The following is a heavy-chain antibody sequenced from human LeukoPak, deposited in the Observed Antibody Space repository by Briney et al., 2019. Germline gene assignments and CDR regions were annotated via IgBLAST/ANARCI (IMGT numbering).Heavy chain of an antibody. CDR3: ARESDTGKDFDH. V-gene: IGHV1-46*01. D-gene: IGHD1-1*01. Sequence: ASVKVSCKASGSTFTYYYMHWVRQAPGPGLEWMGMINPSSGSTSYAQKFQGRVTMTRGTSTSTVFMELSSLKSEDTALYYCARESDTGKDFDHWGQGTLVTVSS. CDR2: INPSSGST. CDR1: GSTFTYYY. J-gene: IGHJ4*02.